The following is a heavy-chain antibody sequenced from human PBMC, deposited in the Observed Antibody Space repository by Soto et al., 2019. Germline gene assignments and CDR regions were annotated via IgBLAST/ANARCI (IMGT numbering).Heavy chain of an antibody. D-gene: IGHD3-10*01. CDR2: IIPIFGTA. Sequence: SVKVSCKASGGTFSSYAISWVRQAPGQGLEWMGGIIPIFGTANYAQKFQGRVTITADESTSTAYMELSSLRSEDTAVYYCARGDYYGSGSYEVGPYFDYWGQG. CDR3: ARGDYYGSGSYEVGPYFDY. V-gene: IGHV1-69*13. J-gene: IGHJ4*02. CDR1: GGTFSSYA.